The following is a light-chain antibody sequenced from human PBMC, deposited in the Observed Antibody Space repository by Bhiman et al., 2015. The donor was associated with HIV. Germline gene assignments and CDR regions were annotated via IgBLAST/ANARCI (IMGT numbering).Light chain of an antibody. Sequence: QSVLTQPPSVSGAPGQRVTISCTGSSSNIGAGYDVHWYQQLPGTAPKLLIYGNSNRPSGVPDRVSGSKSGTSASLAITGLRADDEADYYCQSYDISLSRYVFGTGSKVTVL. V-gene: IGLV1-40*01. CDR3: QSYDISLSRYV. J-gene: IGLJ1*01. CDR2: GNS. CDR1: SSNIGAGYD.